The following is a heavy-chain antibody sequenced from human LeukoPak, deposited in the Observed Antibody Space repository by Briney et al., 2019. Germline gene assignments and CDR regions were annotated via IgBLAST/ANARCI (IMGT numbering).Heavy chain of an antibody. V-gene: IGHV3-9*01. D-gene: IGHD6-13*01. J-gene: IGHJ4*02. CDR1: GFDVSVNY. CDR2: ISWNSGSI. CDR3: AKDREGSSWYTDY. Sequence: GGSLRLSCAASGFDVSVNYMNWIRQSPEKGLEWVSGISWNSGSIGYADSVKGRFTISRDNAKNSLYLQMNSLRAEDAALYYCAKDREGSSWYTDYWGQGTLVTVSS.